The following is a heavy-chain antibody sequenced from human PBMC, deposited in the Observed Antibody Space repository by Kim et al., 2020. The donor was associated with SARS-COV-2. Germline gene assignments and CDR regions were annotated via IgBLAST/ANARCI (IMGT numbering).Heavy chain of an antibody. CDR1: GFTFGHYS. CDR2: IWFHGNDK. V-gene: IGHV3-33*06. D-gene: IGHD6-19*01. CDR3: AKNPLAVAGGENYYSMDV. Sequence: GGSLRLSCAASGFTFGHYSMHWVRQAPGKGLEWLAVIWFHGNDKFYSDSVKGRFTISRDNSNNTLFLHMSSLRAEDTAVYYCAKNPLAVAGGENYYSMDVWGQGTTVTVSS. J-gene: IGHJ6*03.